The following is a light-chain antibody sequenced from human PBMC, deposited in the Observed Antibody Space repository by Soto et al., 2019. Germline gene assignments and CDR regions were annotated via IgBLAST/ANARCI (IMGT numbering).Light chain of an antibody. CDR3: QQRSNWIT. V-gene: IGKV3-11*01. CDR1: QSVAANY. Sequence: EVVLTQSPGTLSLSPVERATLSCRSSQSVAANYLAWYQQKPGQAPRLLIYDASNRATGIPARFSGSGSGTEFTLTISSLEPEDFALYYCQQRSNWITFGQGTRLEI. CDR2: DAS. J-gene: IGKJ5*01.